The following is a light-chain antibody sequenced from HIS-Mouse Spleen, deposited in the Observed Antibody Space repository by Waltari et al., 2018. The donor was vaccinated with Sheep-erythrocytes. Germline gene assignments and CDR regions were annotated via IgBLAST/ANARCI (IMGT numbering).Light chain of an antibody. CDR3: CSYAGSYNHV. Sequence: QSALTQPRSVSGSPGQSVTIPCPGTSSAVVGYNYVSWYQQHPGKAPKLMIYDVSKRPSGVPDRFSGSKSGNTASLTISGLQAEDEADYYCCSYAGSYNHVFATGTKVTVL. CDR2: DVS. J-gene: IGLJ1*01. V-gene: IGLV2-11*01. CDR1: SSAVVGYNY.